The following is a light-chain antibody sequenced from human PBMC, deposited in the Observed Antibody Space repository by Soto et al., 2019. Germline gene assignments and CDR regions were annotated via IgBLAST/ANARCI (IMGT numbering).Light chain of an antibody. CDR1: KTPVYRVGNTH. Sequence: DVVLPQSPLSLPSIFGHPPSTSGSSSKTPVYRVGNTHLSWFHQRPGQSPRRLIYRVSSRDSGVPDRFSGSGSGTDFTLEISRVEAEDVGIYFCTQGTHWPRTFGQGTKVEVK. CDR3: TQGTHWPRT. CDR2: RVS. J-gene: IGKJ1*01. V-gene: IGKV2-30*01.